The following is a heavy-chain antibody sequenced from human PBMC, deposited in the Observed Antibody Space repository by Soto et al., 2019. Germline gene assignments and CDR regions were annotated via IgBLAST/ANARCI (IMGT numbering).Heavy chain of an antibody. D-gene: IGHD5-12*01. Sequence: GGSLRLSCAASGFTFSSYAMSWVRQAPGKGLEWVSAISGSGGSTYYADSVKGRFTISRDNSKNTLYLQMNSPRAEDTAVYYCANPSRLYSGYDFAYWGQGTLVTVSS. CDR2: ISGSGGST. V-gene: IGHV3-23*01. J-gene: IGHJ4*02. CDR3: ANPSRLYSGYDFAY. CDR1: GFTFSSYA.